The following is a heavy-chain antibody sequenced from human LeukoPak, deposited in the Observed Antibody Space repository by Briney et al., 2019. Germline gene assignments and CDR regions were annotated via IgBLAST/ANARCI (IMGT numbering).Heavy chain of an antibody. CDR1: GGSLSSDNW. J-gene: IGHJ4*02. D-gene: IGHD1-26*01. CDR2: IYHSGST. V-gene: IGHV4-4*02. CDR3: ARLFHPALSGNYPFDY. Sequence: SETLSLTCGVSGGSLSSDNWWNWLRQPPGKGLEWIGDIYHSGSTSYNPSLKSRVTISVDTSKNQFSLKLNSVTAADTAMYYCARLFHPALSGNYPFDYWGQGTLVTVSS.